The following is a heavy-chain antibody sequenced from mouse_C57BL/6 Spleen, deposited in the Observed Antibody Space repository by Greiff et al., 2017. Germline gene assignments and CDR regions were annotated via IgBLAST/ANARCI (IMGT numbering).Heavy chain of an antibody. CDR2: IYWDDDK. V-gene: IGHV8-12*01. CDR3: ARIITTGYFDV. Sequence: QVPLQVCGPGILQSSQTLSLTCSFSGFSLSTSGMGVSWIRQPSGKGLEWLAHIYWDDDKRYNPSLKSRLTISKDTSRNQVFLKITSVDTADTATYYCARIITTGYFDVWGTGTTVTVSS. CDR1: GFSLSTSGMG. J-gene: IGHJ1*03. D-gene: IGHD1-1*01.